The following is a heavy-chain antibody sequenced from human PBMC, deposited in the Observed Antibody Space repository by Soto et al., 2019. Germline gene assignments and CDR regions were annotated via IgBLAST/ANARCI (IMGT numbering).Heavy chain of an antibody. D-gene: IGHD3-16*01. V-gene: IGHV6-1*01. J-gene: IGHJ5*02. CDR2: TYYRSKWYN. CDR1: GDSVSSNSAA. CDR3: ARDPPRGSSPWIPSWFDP. Sequence: SQTLSLTCAISGDSVSSNSAAWNWIRQSPSRGLEWLGRTYYRSKWYNDYAVSVKSRITINPDTSKNQFSLQLNSVTPEDTAVYYCARDPPRGSSPWIPSWFDPWGQGTLVTVSS.